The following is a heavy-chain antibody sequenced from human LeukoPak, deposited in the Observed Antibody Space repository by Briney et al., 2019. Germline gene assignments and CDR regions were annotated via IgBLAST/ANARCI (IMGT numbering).Heavy chain of an antibody. CDR3: ASHTYYYDSSGYKLLDY. V-gene: IGHV3-74*01. Sequence: PGGSLRLSSAASGFTFSSYWMHWVRQAPGKGLVWVSRIDSDGSSTSYADSVKGRFTISRDNAKNTLYLQMNSLRAEDTAVYYCASHTYYYDSSGYKLLDYWGQGTLVTVSS. CDR2: IDSDGSST. CDR1: GFTFSSYW. D-gene: IGHD3-22*01. J-gene: IGHJ4*02.